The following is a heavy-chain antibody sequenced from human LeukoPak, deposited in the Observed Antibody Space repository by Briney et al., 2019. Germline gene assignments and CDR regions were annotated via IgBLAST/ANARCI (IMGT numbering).Heavy chain of an antibody. J-gene: IGHJ5*02. V-gene: IGHV3-69-1*01. CDR2: ITTGGVT. Sequence: PGGSLRLSCAASGFTFSNYDMNWVRQAPGQGLEWVSMITTGGVTDYADSVKGRFTVSRDNAKNSLSLQMNSLRGEDTAVYYCARGSTAMVTSWFDPWGQGTLVTVSS. D-gene: IGHD5-18*01. CDR3: ARGSTAMVTSWFDP. CDR1: GFTFSNYD.